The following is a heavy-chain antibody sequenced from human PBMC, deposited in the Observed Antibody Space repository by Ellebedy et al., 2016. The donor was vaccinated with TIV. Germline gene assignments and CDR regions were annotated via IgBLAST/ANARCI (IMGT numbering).Heavy chain of an antibody. J-gene: IGHJ4*02. CDR1: GFTFDDYA. CDR2: ISWNSGSI. CDR3: AKVGWGSSSFDY. V-gene: IGHV3-9*01. Sequence: SLKISCAASGFTFDDYAMHWVRQAPGKGLEWVSGISWNSGSIGYADSVKGRFTISRDNAKNSLYLQMNSLRAEDTALYYCAKVGWGSSSFDYWGQGTLVTVSS. D-gene: IGHD6-13*01.